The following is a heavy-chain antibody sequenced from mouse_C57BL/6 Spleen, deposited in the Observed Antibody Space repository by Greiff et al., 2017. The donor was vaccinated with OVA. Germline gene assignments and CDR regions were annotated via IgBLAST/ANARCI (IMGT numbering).Heavy chain of an antibody. V-gene: IGHV1-5*01. CDR3: TGGVYYYGSSPRYFDV. CDR2: IYPGNSDT. D-gene: IGHD1-1*01. J-gene: IGHJ1*03. Sequence: VQLQQSGTVLARPGASVKMSCKTSGYTFTSYWMHWVKQRPGQGLEWIGAIYPGNSDTSYNQKFKGKAKLTAVTSASTAYMELSSLTNEDSAVYYCTGGVYYYGSSPRYFDVWGTGTTVTVSS. CDR1: GYTFTSYW.